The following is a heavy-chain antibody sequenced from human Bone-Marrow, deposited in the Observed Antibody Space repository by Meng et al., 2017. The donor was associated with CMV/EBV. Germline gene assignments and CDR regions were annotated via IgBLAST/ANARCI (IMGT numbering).Heavy chain of an antibody. V-gene: IGHV1-2*02. CDR3: ARGEFSSWYGGRLVDY. D-gene: IGHD6-13*01. J-gene: IGHJ4*02. CDR1: GYTFTSYY. Sequence: ASVKVSCKASGYTFTSYYMHWVRQAPGQGLEWMGWINPNSGGTNYAQKFQGRVTMTRDTSIRTAYMELSRLRSDDTAVYYCARGEFSSWYGGRLVDYWGQGTLVTVSS. CDR2: INPNSGGT.